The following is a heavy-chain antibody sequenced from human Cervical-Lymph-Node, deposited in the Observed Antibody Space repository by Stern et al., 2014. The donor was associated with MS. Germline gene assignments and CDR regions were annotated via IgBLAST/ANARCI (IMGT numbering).Heavy chain of an antibody. Sequence: QMQLVQYGAEVKKPGASVKVSCKTSGYTFTSYDVSWVRQAPGQGLEWMGWMNPNNGKTAYAPKFQGRVTMTRNTSISTAYMELSSLSSEDTAVYYCARGLMITFGGNTVHGYHGLDVWGQGTTVIVSS. J-gene: IGHJ6*02. CDR2: MNPNNGKT. CDR1: GYTFTSYD. CDR3: ARGLMITFGGNTVHGYHGLDV. D-gene: IGHD3-16*01. V-gene: IGHV1-8*01.